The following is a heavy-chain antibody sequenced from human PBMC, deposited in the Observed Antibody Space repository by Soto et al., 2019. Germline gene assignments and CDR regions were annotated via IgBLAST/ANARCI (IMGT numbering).Heavy chain of an antibody. V-gene: IGHV3-30-3*01. CDR2: ISYDGSNK. Sequence: PGGSLRLSCAASGFTFSSYAMHWVRQAPGKGLEWVAVISYDGSNKYYADSVKGRFTISRDNSKNTLYLQMNSLRAEDTAVYYCAKDSHDPYGDYSPSGCWGQGTLVTVSS. CDR3: AKDSHDPYGDYSPSGC. CDR1: GFTFSSYA. J-gene: IGHJ4*02. D-gene: IGHD4-17*01.